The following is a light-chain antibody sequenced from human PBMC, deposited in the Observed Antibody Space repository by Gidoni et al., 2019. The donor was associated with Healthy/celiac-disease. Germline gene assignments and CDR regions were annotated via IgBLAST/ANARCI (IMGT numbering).Light chain of an antibody. CDR1: QSVSSN. CDR3: QQYNNWPT. Sequence: EIVMTQSPATLSVSPGERATLSCRASQSVSSNLAWYQKKPGQAPRLLIYGASTRAPGLPARFGGSGSGEEITLTISSLQSEDFAVYCCQQYNNWPTFXXXTKVEIK. J-gene: IGKJ1*01. CDR2: GAS. V-gene: IGKV3-15*01.